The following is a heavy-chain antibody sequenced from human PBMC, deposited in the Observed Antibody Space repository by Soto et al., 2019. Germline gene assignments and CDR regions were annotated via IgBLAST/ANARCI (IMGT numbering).Heavy chain of an antibody. CDR3: ARVATVTTQDV. CDR1: GFTFSNYW. CDR2: IKQDGSEK. Sequence: EVQLVESGGGLVQPGGSLRLSCAASGFTFSNYWMSWVRQAPGKGLEWVANIKQDGSEKYYVDSVKGRFTISRDNAKNSLFLQMNSLRAEDTALYYCARVATVTTQDVWGKGTTVTVSS. V-gene: IGHV3-7*01. D-gene: IGHD4-17*01. J-gene: IGHJ6*04.